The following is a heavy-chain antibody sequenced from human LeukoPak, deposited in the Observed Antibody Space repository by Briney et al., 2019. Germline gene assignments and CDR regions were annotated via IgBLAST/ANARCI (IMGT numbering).Heavy chain of an antibody. J-gene: IGHJ4*02. V-gene: IGHV1-2*02. D-gene: IGHD6-19*01. CDR3: ARVIPGYSSGWYDY. Sequence: GASVKVSCKASGYTFTGYYLHWVRQAPGQGLEWMGWINPNSGDTDYAQKFQGRVTMTSDTSISTAYMELSRLRSDDTAVFYCARVIPGYSSGWYDYWGQGTLVTVSS. CDR2: INPNSGDT. CDR1: GYTFTGYY.